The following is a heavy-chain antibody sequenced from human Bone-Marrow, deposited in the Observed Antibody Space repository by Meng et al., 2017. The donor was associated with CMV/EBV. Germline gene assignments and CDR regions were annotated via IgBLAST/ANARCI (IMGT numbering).Heavy chain of an antibody. J-gene: IGHJ4*02. CDR2: INHSGST. CDR1: GGSFSGYY. CDR3: ARGRSSWNY. Sequence: GSLRLSCAVYGGSFSGYYWSWIRQPPGKGLEWIGEINHSGSTNYNPSLKSRVTISIDTSKNQFSLKLSSVTAADTAVYYCARGRSSWNYWGQGTLVTVSS. D-gene: IGHD6-13*01. V-gene: IGHV4-34*01.